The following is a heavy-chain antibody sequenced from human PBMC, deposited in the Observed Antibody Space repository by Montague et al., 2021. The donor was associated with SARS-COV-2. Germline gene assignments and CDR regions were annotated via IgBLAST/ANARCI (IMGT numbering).Heavy chain of an antibody. V-gene: IGHV4-59*01. CDR1: GGSIGTYY. CDR2: IYYTGST. D-gene: IGHD4-17*01. CDR3: ARDNYGDWGYYGLDV. Sequence: SETLSLTCTVSGGSIGTYYWNWIRQSSGKGLEWLGYIYYTGSTKYSPSPKSRVTIPMDTSRDRLSLRLKSVTAADTAVYYCARDNYGDWGYYGLDVWGQGTTVIVSS. J-gene: IGHJ6*02.